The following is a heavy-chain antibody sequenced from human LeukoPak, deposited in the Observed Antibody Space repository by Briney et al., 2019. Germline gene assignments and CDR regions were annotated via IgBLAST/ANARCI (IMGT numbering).Heavy chain of an antibody. CDR2: IYYSGST. CDR3: ARGQQQLAPGFDY. Sequence: SETLSLTCTVSGGSISSYYWSWIRQPPGKGLEWIGYIYYSGSTNYNPSLKSRVTISVDTSKNQFSLKLSSVTAADTAVYYCARGQQQLAPGFDYWGQGTLVTVSS. J-gene: IGHJ4*02. CDR1: GGSISSYY. V-gene: IGHV4-59*01. D-gene: IGHD6-13*01.